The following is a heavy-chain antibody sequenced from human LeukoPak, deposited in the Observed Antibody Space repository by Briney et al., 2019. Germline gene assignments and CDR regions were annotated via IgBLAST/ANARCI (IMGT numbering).Heavy chain of an antibody. CDR3: AREPIPSGSYSP. V-gene: IGHV4-39*07. J-gene: IGHJ5*02. D-gene: IGHD1-26*01. Sequence: SETLSLTCTVSGGSISSSSYYWGWIRQPPGKGLEWIGSIYYSGSTYYNPSLKSRVTISVDTSKNQFSLKLSSVTAADTAVYYCAREPIPSGSYSPWGQGTLVTVSS. CDR1: GGSISSSSYY. CDR2: IYYSGST.